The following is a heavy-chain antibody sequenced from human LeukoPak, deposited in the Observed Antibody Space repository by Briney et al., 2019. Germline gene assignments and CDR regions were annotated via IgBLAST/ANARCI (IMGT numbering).Heavy chain of an antibody. CDR2: INPSSGGT. CDR1: GYTFTGYY. V-gene: IGHV1-2*02. D-gene: IGHD6-19*01. Sequence: ASVKVSCKASGYTFTGYYMHWVRQAPGQGLEWMGWINPSSGGTNYAQKFQGRVTMTRDTSISTAYMELSRLRSDDTAVYYCARGSSGWYIAYWGQGTLVTVSS. CDR3: ARGSSGWYIAY. J-gene: IGHJ4*02.